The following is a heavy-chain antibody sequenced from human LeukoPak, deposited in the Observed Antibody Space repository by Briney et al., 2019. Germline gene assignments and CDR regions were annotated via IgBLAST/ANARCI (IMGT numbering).Heavy chain of an antibody. V-gene: IGHV4-31*03. D-gene: IGHD2-15*01. CDR1: GGSISSGGYY. Sequence: SETLSLTCTVSGGSISSGGYYWSWIRRHPGKGLEWIGYIYYSGSTYYNPSLKSRVTISVDTSKNQFSLKPSSVTAADTAVYYCARDRTVGYCSGGSCYSSWFDPWGQGTLVTVSS. J-gene: IGHJ5*02. CDR3: ARDRTVGYCSGGSCYSSWFDP. CDR2: IYYSGST.